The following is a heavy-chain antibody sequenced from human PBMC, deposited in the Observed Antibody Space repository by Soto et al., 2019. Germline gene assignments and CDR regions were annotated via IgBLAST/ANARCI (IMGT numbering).Heavy chain of an antibody. CDR1: GFTFSSYA. CDR2: ISYDGSNK. CDR3: ARAGPPPYSSGWYYFDY. D-gene: IGHD6-19*01. Sequence: QVQLVESGGGVVQPGRSVRLSCAASGFTFSSYAMHWVRQAPGKGLEWVAVISYDGSNKYYADSVKGRFTISRDNSKNTLYLQMNSLRAEDTAVYYCARAGPPPYSSGWYYFDYWGQGTLVTVSS. J-gene: IGHJ4*02. V-gene: IGHV3-30-3*01.